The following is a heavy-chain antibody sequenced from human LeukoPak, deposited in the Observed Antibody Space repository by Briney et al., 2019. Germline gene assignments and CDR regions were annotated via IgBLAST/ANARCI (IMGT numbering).Heavy chain of an antibody. D-gene: IGHD2-15*01. J-gene: IGHJ4*02. CDR2: VSSGSSYI. CDR3: ANLCSGGGSCSWFDY. V-gene: IGHV3-21*01. Sequence: PGGSLRLSCAASGFSFRNYSMNWVRQAPGKGLEWVSSVSSGSSYIYYADSVKGRFTISRDNAKKSLYLQMNSLRAEDTAVYYCANLCSGGGSCSWFDYWGQGTLVTVSS. CDR1: GFSFRNYS.